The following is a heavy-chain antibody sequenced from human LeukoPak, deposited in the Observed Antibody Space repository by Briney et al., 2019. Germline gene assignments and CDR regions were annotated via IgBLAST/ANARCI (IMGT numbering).Heavy chain of an antibody. J-gene: IGHJ4*02. V-gene: IGHV3-48*04. CDR3: ARRRDYFDY. CDR2: IGSSGTTI. CDR1: GFSFNTYR. Sequence: GGSLRLSCAGSGFSFNTYRMNWIRQAPGKGLEWISYIGSSGTTIYYADSVKGRFTISRDNAKNSLYLQMNSLRAEDTAVYYCARRRDYFDYWGQGTLVTVSS.